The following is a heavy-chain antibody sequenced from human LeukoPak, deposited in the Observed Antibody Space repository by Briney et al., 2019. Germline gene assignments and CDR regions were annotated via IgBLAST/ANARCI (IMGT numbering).Heavy chain of an antibody. CDR3: ARGSSSSGFDY. J-gene: IGHJ4*02. CDR1: GGTFSSYA. D-gene: IGHD6-6*01. Sequence: AVKASCKASGGTFSSYAISGVRQAAGQGLEWMGGIIPIFGTANYAPKFQGRVTITTDESTSTAYMELSSLRSEDTAVYYCARGSSSSGFDYWGQGTLVTVSP. V-gene: IGHV1-69*05. CDR2: IIPIFGTA.